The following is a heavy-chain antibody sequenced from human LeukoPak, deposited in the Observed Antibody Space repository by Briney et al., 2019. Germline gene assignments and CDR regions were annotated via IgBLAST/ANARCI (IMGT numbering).Heavy chain of an antibody. CDR1: GGSISSYY. V-gene: IGHV4-59*08. Sequence: PSETLSLTCTVSGGSISSYYWSWIRQPPGKGLEWIGYIYYSGSTSYNPSLKSRLTISVDTSKNQFSLKVGSVTAADTAVYYCARRIAVAGGYFDHWGQGSLVTVSS. CDR2: IYYSGST. CDR3: ARRIAVAGGYFDH. D-gene: IGHD6-19*01. J-gene: IGHJ4*02.